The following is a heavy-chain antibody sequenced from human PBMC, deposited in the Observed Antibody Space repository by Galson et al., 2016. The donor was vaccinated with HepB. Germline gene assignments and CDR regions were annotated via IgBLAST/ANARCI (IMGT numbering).Heavy chain of an antibody. Sequence: SLRLSCAASAFTFTNYGMTWVRQAPGKGLEWVSAISGSGGKTYYADSMRGRFTISRDNSKNTLYLQMNSLRADDTAVYYCGKDQHDSRGYYLGVDYWGQGTLVTVSS. CDR2: ISGSGGKT. D-gene: IGHD3-22*01. V-gene: IGHV3-23*01. J-gene: IGHJ4*02. CDR3: GKDQHDSRGYYLGVDY. CDR1: AFTFTNYG.